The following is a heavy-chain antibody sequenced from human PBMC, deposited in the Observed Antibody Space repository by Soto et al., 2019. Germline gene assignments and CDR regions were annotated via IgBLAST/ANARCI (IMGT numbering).Heavy chain of an antibody. J-gene: IGHJ5*02. Sequence: GGSLRLSCTASGFTFNSYEMNWVRQAPGKGLEWVSYISSGGDTIYYANSVKGRFTISRDNAKNSLYLQMSSLRAEDTAIYYCARLTTVWFDPWGQGTLVTVSS. CDR1: GFTFNSYE. D-gene: IGHD4-17*01. CDR3: ARLTTVWFDP. V-gene: IGHV3-48*03. CDR2: ISSGGDTI.